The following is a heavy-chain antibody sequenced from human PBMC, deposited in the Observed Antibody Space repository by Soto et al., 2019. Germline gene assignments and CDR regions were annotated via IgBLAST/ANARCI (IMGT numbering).Heavy chain of an antibody. CDR2: IDGAGRST. Sequence: EVQLVESGGGLVQPGGSLRLSCAASGFTFSSYWMHWVRQPPGKGLVWVSRIDGAGRSTNYADSVKGRFTISRDNAKNTLYLQMNSVRAEDTAVYYCARVASTSWYWGQGTLVTVSS. J-gene: IGHJ4*02. CDR3: ARVASTSWY. V-gene: IGHV3-74*01. D-gene: IGHD6-6*01. CDR1: GFTFSSYW.